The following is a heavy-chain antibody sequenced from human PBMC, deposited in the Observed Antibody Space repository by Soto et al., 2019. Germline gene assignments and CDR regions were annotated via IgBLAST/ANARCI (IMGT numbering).Heavy chain of an antibody. CDR3: VSPDSTGYYPD. V-gene: IGHV5-51*01. Sequence: XESLKISCKGSGYTFISSLLVWVRQMPGKGLDWMGIIYPDNSDTRYSPSFQGQVIMSVDKSIRTAYLQWRSLKASDTAMYYCVSPDSTGYYPDWGQGTLVTVSS. J-gene: IGHJ4*02. CDR2: IYPDNSDT. CDR1: GYTFISSL. D-gene: IGHD3-22*01.